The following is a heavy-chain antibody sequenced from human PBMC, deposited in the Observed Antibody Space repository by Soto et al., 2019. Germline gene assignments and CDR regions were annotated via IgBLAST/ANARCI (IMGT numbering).Heavy chain of an antibody. V-gene: IGHV4-38-2*01. Sequence: SETRSLTCAVSGYSISLGYYWGWIRQPPGKGLEWIGSSYHSGNTYYNASIKSRVSISLDTSRNPFSLELTFVTAADTAVYYCARATTGPSRGSVYYYYGVDVWSQGTTVTVSS. J-gene: IGHJ6*02. D-gene: IGHD2-2*01. CDR2: SYHSGNT. CDR3: ARATTGPSRGSVYYYYGVDV. CDR1: GYSISLGYY.